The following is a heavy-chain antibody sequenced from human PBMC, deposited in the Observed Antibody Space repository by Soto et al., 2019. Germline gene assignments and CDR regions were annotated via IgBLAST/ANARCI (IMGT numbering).Heavy chain of an antibody. D-gene: IGHD3-10*01. CDR1: GGSISSSSYY. CDR3: ATTYYFGSGSAY. CDR2: IYYSGST. Sequence: QLQLQESGPGLVKPSETLSLTCTVSGGSISSSSYYWGWIRQPPGKGLEWIGSIYYSGSTYYNPSLTRRVTLAVDTSKNQFSVQLSSVTAADTAVYYCATTYYFGSGSAYWCRGTLVTVSS. J-gene: IGHJ4*02. V-gene: IGHV4-39*01.